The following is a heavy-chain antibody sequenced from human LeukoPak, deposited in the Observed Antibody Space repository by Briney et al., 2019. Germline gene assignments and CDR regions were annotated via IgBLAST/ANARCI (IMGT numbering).Heavy chain of an antibody. V-gene: IGHV1-18*01. CDR3: ARDGPPFRENFLPDY. CDR2: ISAYNGST. CDR1: GYTFTSYG. Sequence: ASVKVSCKASGYTFTSYGISWVRQAPGQGLEWMGWISAYNGSTNYAQKLQGRVTMTTDTSTSTAYMELRSLRSDDTAVYYCARDGPPFRENFLPDYWGQGTLVTVSS. D-gene: IGHD3-10*01. J-gene: IGHJ4*02.